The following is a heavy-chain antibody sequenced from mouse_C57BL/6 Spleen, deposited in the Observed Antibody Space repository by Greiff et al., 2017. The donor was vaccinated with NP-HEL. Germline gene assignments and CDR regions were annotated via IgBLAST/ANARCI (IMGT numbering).Heavy chain of an antibody. J-gene: IGHJ1*03. CDR2: FHPYNDDT. D-gene: IGHD1-1*01. V-gene: IGHV1-47*01. CDR1: GYTFTTYP. Sequence: QVQLQQSGAELVKPGASVKLSCKASGYTFTTYPIEWMKQNHGKSLEWIGNFHPYNDDTKYNEKFKGKATLTVEKSSSTVYLELSRLTSDDAAVYYCASTTTGDGYFDVWGTGTTVTVSS. CDR3: ASTTTGDGYFDV.